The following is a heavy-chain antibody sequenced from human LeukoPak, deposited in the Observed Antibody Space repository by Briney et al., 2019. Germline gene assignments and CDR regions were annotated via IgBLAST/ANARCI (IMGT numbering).Heavy chain of an antibody. CDR1: GFTFSSYA. D-gene: IGHD3-9*01. J-gene: IGHJ4*02. CDR2: ISGSGGST. CDR3: AKMSPNDYDILTGYYFDY. V-gene: IGHV3-23*01. Sequence: GGSLRLSCAASGFTFSSYAMSWVRQAPGKGLEWVSAISGSGGSTYYADSVKSRFTISRDNSKNTLYLQMNSLRAEDTAVYYCAKMSPNDYDILTGYYFDYWGQGTLVTVSS.